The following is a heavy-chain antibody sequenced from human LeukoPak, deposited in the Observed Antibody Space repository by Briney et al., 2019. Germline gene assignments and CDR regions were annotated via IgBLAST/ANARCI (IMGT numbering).Heavy chain of an antibody. CDR3: ASLDYGVAVRYYFDY. CDR2: IYYSGST. V-gene: IGHV4-59*01. J-gene: IGHJ4*02. Sequence: PSETLSLTCTVSGGSISSYYWSWIRQPPGKGLEWIGYIYYSGSTNYNPSLKSRVTISVDTSKNQFSLKLSSVTAADTAVYYCASLDYGVAVRYYFDYWGQGTLVTVSS. D-gene: IGHD2-8*01. CDR1: GGSISSYY.